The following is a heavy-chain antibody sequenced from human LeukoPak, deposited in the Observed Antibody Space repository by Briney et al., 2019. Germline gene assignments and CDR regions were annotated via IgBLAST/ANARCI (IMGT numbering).Heavy chain of an antibody. V-gene: IGHV4-59*12. J-gene: IGHJ4*02. CDR1: GGSISSYY. CDR3: ARNAAHEYYFDY. D-gene: IGHD2-15*01. CDR2: IYYSGST. Sequence: KASETLSLTCTVSGGSISSYYWSWIRQPPGKGLEWIGYIYYSGSTNYNPSLKSRVTISVDTSKNQFSLKLNSVTAADTAVYHCARNAAHEYYFDYWGQGTLVTVSS.